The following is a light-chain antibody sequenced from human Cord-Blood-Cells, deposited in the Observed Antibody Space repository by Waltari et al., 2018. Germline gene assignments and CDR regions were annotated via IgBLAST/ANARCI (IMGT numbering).Light chain of an antibody. CDR3: QQRGT. J-gene: IGKJ1*01. CDR2: GAS. V-gene: IGKV3-20*01. Sequence: EIVLTQSPGTLSLSPGERATLSCRASQSVSSSYLAWYQQKPCQAPRLLIYGASSRATGIPDRFSGSGSGTDFTLTISRLEPEDFAVYYCQQRGTFGQGTKVEIK. CDR1: QSVSSSY.